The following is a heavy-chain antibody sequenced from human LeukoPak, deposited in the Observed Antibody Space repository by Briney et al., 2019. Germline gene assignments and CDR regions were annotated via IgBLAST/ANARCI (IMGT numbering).Heavy chain of an antibody. V-gene: IGHV3-21*01. D-gene: IGHD6-13*01. CDR1: GFTFSSYS. CDR2: ISSGSSYI. J-gene: IGHJ3*02. CDR3: ARDLGSIATAGTETFDI. Sequence: GGSLRLSCAASGFTFSSYSINWVRQAPGKGLEWVSSISSGSSYISYADSVKGRFTISRDNAKKSLYLQMNSLRAEDAAVYYCARDLGSIATAGTETFDIWGQGTMVTVSS.